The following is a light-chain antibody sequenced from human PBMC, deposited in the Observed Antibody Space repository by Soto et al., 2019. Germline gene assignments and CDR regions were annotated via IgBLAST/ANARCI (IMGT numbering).Light chain of an antibody. J-gene: IGLJ2*01. CDR2: QNS. CDR3: QAWVSSTVV. CDR1: KLGDKY. Sequence: SYELTQPPSESVSPGQTASITCSGDKLGDKYACWYQQKPGQSPVLVIYQNSKRPSGIPERFSGSNSGNTATLTISGTQAMDEADYYCQAWVSSTVVFGGGTKLTVL. V-gene: IGLV3-1*01.